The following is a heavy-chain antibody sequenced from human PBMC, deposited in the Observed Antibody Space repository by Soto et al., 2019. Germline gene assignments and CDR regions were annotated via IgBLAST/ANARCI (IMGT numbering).Heavy chain of an antibody. CDR1: GGTFSSYA. Sequence: QVQLVQSGAEVKKPGSSVKVSCKASGGTFSSYAISWVRQAPGQGLEWMGGIIPIFGTANYAQKFQGRVTITADESTSTAYMELSSLRSEDTAVYYCARDPYPYCSGGSCYRKDGMDVWGQGTTVTVSS. CDR2: IIPIFGTA. D-gene: IGHD2-15*01. V-gene: IGHV1-69*01. CDR3: ARDPYPYCSGGSCYRKDGMDV. J-gene: IGHJ6*02.